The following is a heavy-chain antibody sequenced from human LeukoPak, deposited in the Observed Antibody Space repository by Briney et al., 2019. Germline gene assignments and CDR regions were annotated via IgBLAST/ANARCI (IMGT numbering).Heavy chain of an antibody. CDR1: GFPFSSYW. V-gene: IGHV3-7*01. CDR3: AREDYYGSGNYVAWGGAFDV. Sequence: GGSLRLSCAASGFPFSSYWMTWVRQAPGKGLEGVANIKQDGDEKYYVDSVKGRFTIYRDNAKNSLYLQMNSLRAEDTAVYYCAREDYYGSGNYVAWGGAFDVGGQGTTVTVSS. J-gene: IGHJ3*01. D-gene: IGHD3-10*01. CDR2: IKQDGDEK.